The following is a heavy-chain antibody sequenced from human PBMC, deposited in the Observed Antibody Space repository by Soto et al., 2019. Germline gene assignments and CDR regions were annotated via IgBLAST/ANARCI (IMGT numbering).Heavy chain of an antibody. D-gene: IGHD6-6*01. V-gene: IGHV6-1*01. J-gene: IGHJ6*02. Sequence: SQTLSLTCAISGDSVSSNSAAWNWIRQSPSRGLEWLGRTYYRSKWYNDHAVSVKSRITINPDTSKNQFSLQLNSVTPEDTAVYYCARGEEYSGSGVLYYYYGMDVWGQGTTVTVSS. CDR2: TYYRSKWYN. CDR1: GDSVSSNSAA. CDR3: ARGEEYSGSGVLYYYYGMDV.